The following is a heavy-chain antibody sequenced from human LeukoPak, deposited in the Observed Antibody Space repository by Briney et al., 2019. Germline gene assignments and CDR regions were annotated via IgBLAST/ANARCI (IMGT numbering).Heavy chain of an antibody. CDR3: ARDHSKYSSSWSNWFDP. CDR1: GGTFSSYA. J-gene: IGHJ5*02. CDR2: IIPILGIA. V-gene: IGHV1-69*04. Sequence: SVKVSCKASGGTFSSYAISWVRQAPGQGLGWMGRIIPILGIANYAQKFQGRVTITADKSTSTAYMELSSLRSEDTAVYYCARDHSKYSSSWSNWFDPWGQGTLVTVSS. D-gene: IGHD6-13*01.